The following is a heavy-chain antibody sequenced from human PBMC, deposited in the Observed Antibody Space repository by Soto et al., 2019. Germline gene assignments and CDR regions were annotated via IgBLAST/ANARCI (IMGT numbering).Heavy chain of an antibody. V-gene: IGHV1-2*02. D-gene: IGHD1-26*01. CDR3: ATDDYGSFPY. CDR1: GYPFTTYY. CDR2: IDPRSGGT. J-gene: IGHJ4*02. Sequence: HVQLVQSGTEVKKPGASVRVSCMVSGYPFTTYYIHWVRQAPGQGLEWMGWIDPRSGGTVYEQTFQGRVTTTRDTPISTLYMDLSGPTSADTVLYYCATDDYGSFPYWGQGSLVTVSS.